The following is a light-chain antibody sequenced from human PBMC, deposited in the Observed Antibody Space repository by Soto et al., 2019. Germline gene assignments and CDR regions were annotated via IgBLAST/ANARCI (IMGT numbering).Light chain of an antibody. CDR3: QQYNNWPHT. CDR1: QSVSSK. V-gene: IGKV3-15*01. J-gene: IGKJ2*01. CDR2: GVS. Sequence: ELVMTQSPATLSVSPGEIAALSCRASQSVSSKLAWFQQKPGQAPSLLIYGVSTRATGVPVRFSGSGSGTEFTLTINSLQSEDFAVYYCQQYNNWPHTFGQGTKVDIK.